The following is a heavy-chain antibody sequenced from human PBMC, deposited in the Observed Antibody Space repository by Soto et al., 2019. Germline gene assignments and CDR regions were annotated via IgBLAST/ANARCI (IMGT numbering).Heavy chain of an antibody. CDR1: GGSISSGGYY. D-gene: IGHD6-13*01. CDR3: ASRPYSSSWYSYYGMDV. J-gene: IGHJ6*02. CDR2: IYYSGST. V-gene: IGHV4-31*03. Sequence: PSETLSLTCTVSGGSISSGGYYWSWIRQHPGKGLEWIGYIYYSGSTYYNPSLKSRVTISVDTSKNQFSLKLSSVTAADTAVYYCASRPYSSSWYSYYGMDVWGQGTTVTVSS.